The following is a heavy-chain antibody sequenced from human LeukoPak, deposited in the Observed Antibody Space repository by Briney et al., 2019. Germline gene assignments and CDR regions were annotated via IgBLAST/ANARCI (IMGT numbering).Heavy chain of an antibody. Sequence: GASVKVSCKASGGTFSSFAISWVGQALGQGFDWLEGFIPIFGTANYAQKFQGRVTITADKSTSTAYMELSSLRSEDTAVYYCASSLLGGYCSSTSCYPFDYWGQGTLVTVSS. CDR2: FIPIFGTA. CDR3: ASSLLGGYCSSTSCYPFDY. V-gene: IGHV1-69*06. J-gene: IGHJ4*02. CDR1: GGTFSSFA. D-gene: IGHD2-2*01.